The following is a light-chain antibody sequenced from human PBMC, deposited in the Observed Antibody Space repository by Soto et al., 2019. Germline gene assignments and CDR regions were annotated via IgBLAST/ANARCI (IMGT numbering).Light chain of an antibody. CDR2: GVS. CDR1: QSVSSSY. J-gene: IGKJ2*01. V-gene: IGKV3-20*01. Sequence: EIVLTQSPGTLSLSPGERATLSCRASQSVSSSYVAWYQQKPGQAPRLLIYGVSSRATGIPDRFSGSGSGIDFTLTISRREPEDVAVYYCQQYGSSPPYTFGQGTKLEIK. CDR3: QQYGSSPPYT.